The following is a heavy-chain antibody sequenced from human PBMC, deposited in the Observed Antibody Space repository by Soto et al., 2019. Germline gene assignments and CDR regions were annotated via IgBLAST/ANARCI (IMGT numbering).Heavy chain of an antibody. J-gene: IGHJ4*02. CDR1: GFTFSNYA. D-gene: IGHD2-2*01. CDR3: AKDPYCSSHACFGPEY. Sequence: PGGSLRLSCAASGFTFSNYAMSWVRQAPGKGLEWVSAIDGGGGDTYYADSVKGRFTISRDNFKSALYLQMNSLRVEDTAIYYCAKDPYCSSHACFGPEYWGQGTLVTVSS. V-gene: IGHV3-23*01. CDR2: IDGGGGDT.